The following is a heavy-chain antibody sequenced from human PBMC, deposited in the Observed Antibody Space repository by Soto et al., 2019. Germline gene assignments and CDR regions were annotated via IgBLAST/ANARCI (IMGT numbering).Heavy chain of an antibody. Sequence: GGSLRLSCAASGFTFSSHAMNWVRQAPGKGLEWLSYITSTSSTKHYAASVEGRFTISRDNAKNSLYLQMNSLRDEDTAVYYCARRIAMVRGPYYYYAMDVWGQGTTVTVSS. D-gene: IGHD3-10*01. CDR3: ARRIAMVRGPYYYYAMDV. J-gene: IGHJ6*02. CDR2: ITSTSSTK. V-gene: IGHV3-48*02. CDR1: GFTFSSHA.